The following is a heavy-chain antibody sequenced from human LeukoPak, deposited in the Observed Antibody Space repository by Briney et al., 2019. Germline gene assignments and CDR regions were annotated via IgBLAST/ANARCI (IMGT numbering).Heavy chain of an antibody. Sequence: SETLSLTCAVYGASFSGYYWSWLRQPPGKGLEWIGEINHSGSTNYNPSLKSRVTISVDTSKNQFSLKLSSVPAADTAVYYCASTAMTTVTTSWFDHWGQGTLVTVSS. V-gene: IGHV4-34*01. D-gene: IGHD4-17*01. CDR3: ASTAMTTVTTSWFDH. CDR1: GASFSGYY. J-gene: IGHJ5*02. CDR2: INHSGST.